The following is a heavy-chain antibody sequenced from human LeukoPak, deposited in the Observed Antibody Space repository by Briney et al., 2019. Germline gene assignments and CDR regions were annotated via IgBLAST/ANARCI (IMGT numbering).Heavy chain of an antibody. CDR3: ARGSVSSGSPADY. CDR2: ISSSSSYI. D-gene: IGHD1-26*01. CDR1: GFTFSTYS. Sequence: GGSLRLSCAASGFTFSTYSMSWVRQAPGEGLEWVSSISSSSSYIHYADSVKGRFNVSRDYAKNSVYLQMNNLRAEDTAVYYCARGSVSSGSPADYWGQGTLVTVSS. J-gene: IGHJ4*02. V-gene: IGHV3-21*01.